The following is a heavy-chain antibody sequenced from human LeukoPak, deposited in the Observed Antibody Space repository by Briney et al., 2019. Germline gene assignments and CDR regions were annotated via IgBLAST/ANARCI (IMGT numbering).Heavy chain of an antibody. CDR2: IGSSGSTV. D-gene: IGHD3-10*02. CDR3: AELGITMIGGV. V-gene: IGHV3-48*03. J-gene: IGHJ6*04. Sequence: GGSLRLSCAASGFSFSKMNWVRQAPGKGLEWVSYIGSSGSTVYYADSVKGRFTTSRDNAKNSLYLQMNSLRAEDTAVYYCAELGITMIGGVWGKGTTVTISS. CDR1: GFSFSK.